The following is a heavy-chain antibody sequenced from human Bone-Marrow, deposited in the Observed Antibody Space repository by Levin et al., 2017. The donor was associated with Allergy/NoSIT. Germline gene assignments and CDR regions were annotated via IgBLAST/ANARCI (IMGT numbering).Heavy chain of an antibody. Sequence: QAGESLKISCVGAGFPFSTSGMNWVRRGPGKGLEWLSVISDSGDLAYYADSVKGRFTVSRDNSRNTLFLQLDNLRAEDTAIDYCAKGFDYDTSAPEYWGQGTLVTVSS. CDR3: AKGFDYDTSAPEY. CDR2: ISDSGDLA. J-gene: IGHJ4*02. CDR1: GFPFSTSG. D-gene: IGHD3-22*01. V-gene: IGHV3-23*01.